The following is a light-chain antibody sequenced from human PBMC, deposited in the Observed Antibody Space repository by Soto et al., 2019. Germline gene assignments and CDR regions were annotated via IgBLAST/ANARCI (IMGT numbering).Light chain of an antibody. J-gene: IGLJ1*01. Sequence: QSVLTQPASVSGSPGQSITISCTGTSSVVGGYNYVSWYQQPPGKAPKLMIYAVSKRPSGVPDRFSGSTSDNTASLTVSGLQAEDEADYYCSSYAGSNTYVFGTGTKVTVL. CDR2: AVS. V-gene: IGLV2-8*01. CDR1: SSVVGGYNY. CDR3: SSYAGSNTYV.